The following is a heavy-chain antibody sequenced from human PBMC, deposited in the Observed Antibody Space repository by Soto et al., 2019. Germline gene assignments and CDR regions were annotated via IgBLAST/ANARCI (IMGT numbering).Heavy chain of an antibody. J-gene: IGHJ4*02. V-gene: IGHV3-7*03. CDR1: GFTLSNYW. CDR3: VRELGLAY. CDR2: INKDGSQK. Sequence: PGGSLRLSCAASGFTLSNYWMTWVRQAPGKGLEWVANINKDGSQKNYVDSVKGRFTIARDNGQNSLSLQMNSPSVEDTAVYYCVRELGLAYWGQG. D-gene: IGHD7-27*01.